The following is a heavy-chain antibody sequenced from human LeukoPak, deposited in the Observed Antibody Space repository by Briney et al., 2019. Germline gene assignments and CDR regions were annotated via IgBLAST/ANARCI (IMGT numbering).Heavy chain of an antibody. D-gene: IGHD3-10*01. CDR2: INTFNNNP. CDR1: GYTFTSYA. Sequence: ASVKVSCKASGYTFTSYAMHWVRQAPGQRLEWLGRINTFNNNPEIAQKFQDRVTVTRDKSTTTAYMELRNLTSDDTAIYYCARGKYYGSGSYYKYGMDVWGQGTTVTVSS. J-gene: IGHJ6*02. V-gene: IGHV1-3*04. CDR3: ARGKYYGSGSYYKYGMDV.